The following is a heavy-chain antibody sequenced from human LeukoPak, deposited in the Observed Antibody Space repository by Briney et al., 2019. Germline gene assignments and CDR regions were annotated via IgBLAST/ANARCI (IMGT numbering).Heavy chain of an antibody. D-gene: IGHD3-3*01. CDR1: GYTFNSFD. CDR2: MNPNSGNT. J-gene: IGHJ4*02. V-gene: IGHV1-8*01. Sequence: ASVKVSCKASGYTFNSFDINWVRQATGQGLEWMGWMNPNSGNTGYAQKFQGRVTMTRNTSISTAYMELSSLRSEDTAVYYCARAPSSGYDFWSGYYSHWGQGTLVTVSS. CDR3: ARAPSSGYDFWSGYYSH.